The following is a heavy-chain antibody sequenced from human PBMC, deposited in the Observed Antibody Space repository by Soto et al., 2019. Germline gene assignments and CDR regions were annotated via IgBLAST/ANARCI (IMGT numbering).Heavy chain of an antibody. CDR2: VSTSGST. CDR3: ARHGGTFDP. Sequence: QVQLQESGPGLVKPSETLSLTCIVSGYSISHYDWTWLRQPPGKGLEWVGFVSTSGSTDSNPSLKSRVTISVDTAKNQFSLKLRSGTAADTAVYYCARHGGTFDPWGPGTLVTVSS. CDR1: GYSISHYD. D-gene: IGHD3-16*01. J-gene: IGHJ5*02. V-gene: IGHV4-4*09.